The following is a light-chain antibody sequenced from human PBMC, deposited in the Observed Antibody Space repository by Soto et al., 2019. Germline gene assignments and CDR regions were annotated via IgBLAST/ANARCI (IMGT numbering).Light chain of an antibody. Sequence: EIVLTQSPGTLSLSPGDRVTLSCRASQNVRSNYLAWYQQKPGQAPRLLIYGASTRASGLPERFSGSGSGTDFTLTISRLAPEDFAVYYCLQYHYWWTFGQGTKVDI. CDR1: QNVRSNY. J-gene: IGKJ1*01. CDR2: GAS. V-gene: IGKV3-20*01. CDR3: LQYHYWWT.